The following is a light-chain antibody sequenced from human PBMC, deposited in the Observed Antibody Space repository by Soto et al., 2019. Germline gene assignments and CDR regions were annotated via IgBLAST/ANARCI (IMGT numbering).Light chain of an antibody. J-gene: IGKJ1*01. CDR3: QQTYITPPWT. V-gene: IGKV1-39*01. Sequence: DIPMTQSPSSLSASVGDRVTITCRASQSISRFLNWYQQKSGKPPQLLIYAASSLQSGVPSRFSGSGSGTEFTLTISSLQPEDFATYYCQQTYITPPWTFGQGSKVEIK. CDR2: AAS. CDR1: QSISRF.